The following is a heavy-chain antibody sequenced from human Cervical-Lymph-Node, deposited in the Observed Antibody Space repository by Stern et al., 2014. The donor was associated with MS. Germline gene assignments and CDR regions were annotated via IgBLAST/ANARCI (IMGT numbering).Heavy chain of an antibody. Sequence: VQLVESGGGLVKPGGSLRLSCAASGFTFSDYYMSWIRQAPGKGLEWVSYISSSTSYTNCADSVKGRFTISRDNAKNSLYLQLNSLRAEDTAVYYCARDLDSSGYKHDYWGQGTLVTVSS. D-gene: IGHD3-22*01. V-gene: IGHV3-11*06. CDR2: ISSSTSYT. CDR1: GFTFSDYY. J-gene: IGHJ4*02. CDR3: ARDLDSSGYKHDY.